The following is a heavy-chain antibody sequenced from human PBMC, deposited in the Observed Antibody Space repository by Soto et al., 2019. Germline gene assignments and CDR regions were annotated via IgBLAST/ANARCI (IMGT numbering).Heavy chain of an antibody. CDR2: ISGSGGST. CDR1: GFTFSSYA. V-gene: IGHV3-23*01. CDR3: AKGAGYDFWSGYLGV. D-gene: IGHD3-3*01. J-gene: IGHJ6*02. Sequence: GGSLRLSCAASGFTFSSYAMSWVRQAPGKGLEWVSAISGSGGSTYYADSVKGRFTISRDNSKNTLYLQMNSLRAEDTAVYYCAKGAGYDFWSGYLGVWGQGTTVTVYS.